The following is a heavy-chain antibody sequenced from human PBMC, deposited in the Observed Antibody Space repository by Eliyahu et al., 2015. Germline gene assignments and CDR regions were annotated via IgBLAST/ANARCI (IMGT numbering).Heavy chain of an antibody. D-gene: IGHD2-2*01. V-gene: IGHV3-15*01. CDR1: GFSVADXW. Sequence: EVQLVEFGGGSVEPGGSLRLXCVVSGFSVADXWXXWVRXGPGKGREWVGHVRSPSAGGTTDYAAPVKDRFTISRGDSENTLYLQMKSLTSDDAGVYYCTTVSHCAGSSCSDHFYGIHVWGQGTTVTVSS. CDR2: VRSPSAGGTT. CDR3: TTVSHCAGSSCSDHFYGIHV. J-gene: IGHJ6*02.